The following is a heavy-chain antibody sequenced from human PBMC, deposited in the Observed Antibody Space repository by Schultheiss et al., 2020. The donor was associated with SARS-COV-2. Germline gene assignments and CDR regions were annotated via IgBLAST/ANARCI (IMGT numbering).Heavy chain of an antibody. CDR1: GGSFSGYY. CDR2: IYYSGST. CDR3: ARRDYALDY. D-gene: IGHD4/OR15-4a*01. Sequence: SQTLSLTCAVYGGSFSGYYWSWIRQPPGKGLEWIGYIYYSGSTYYNPSLKSRVTISVDTSKNQFSLKLSSVTAADTAVYYCARRDYALDYWGQGTLVTVSS. J-gene: IGHJ4*02. V-gene: IGHV4-34*01.